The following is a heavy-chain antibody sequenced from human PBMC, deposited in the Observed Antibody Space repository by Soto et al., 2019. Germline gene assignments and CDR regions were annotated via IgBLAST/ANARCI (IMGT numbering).Heavy chain of an antibody. Sequence: VNVSCKASGYTFTSYAMHWVRQAPGQRLEWMGWINAGNGNTKYSQKFQGRVTITRDTSASTAYMELSSLRSEDTAVYYCARYQQLVRGAFDIWGQGTMVTV. J-gene: IGHJ3*02. CDR2: INAGNGNT. V-gene: IGHV1-3*01. D-gene: IGHD6-13*01. CDR1: GYTFTSYA. CDR3: ARYQQLVRGAFDI.